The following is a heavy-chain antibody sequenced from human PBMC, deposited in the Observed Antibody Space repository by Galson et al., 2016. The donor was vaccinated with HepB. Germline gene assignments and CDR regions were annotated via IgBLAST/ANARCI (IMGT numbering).Heavy chain of an antibody. CDR2: IYPRDSDT. D-gene: IGHD2-15*01. J-gene: IGHJ4*02. CDR1: GYSFTNYW. CDR3: ARQSKVAVDF. Sequence: QSGAEVKKPGESLKISCKGSGYSFTNYWIGWVRQMPGKGLEWMGIIYPRDSDTRYSPSFQGQVTISVDLAISTAFLQWSSLKASDTAMYFCARQSKVAVDFWGQGTLVTVSS. V-gene: IGHV5-51*01.